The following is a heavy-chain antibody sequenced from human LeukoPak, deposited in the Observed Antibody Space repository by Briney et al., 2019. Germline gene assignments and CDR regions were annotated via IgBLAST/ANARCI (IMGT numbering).Heavy chain of an antibody. D-gene: IGHD6-6*01. V-gene: IGHV1-2*02. CDR3: ARESIAARRFDY. J-gene: IGHJ4*02. Sequence: ASVKVSCKASGYTFTGYYMHWVRQAPGQGLEWMGWINPNSGGTNYAQKFQGRVTMTRDTSISTAYMELSRLRSDDTAVCYCARESIAARRFDYWGQGTLVTVSS. CDR1: GYTFTGYY. CDR2: INPNSGGT.